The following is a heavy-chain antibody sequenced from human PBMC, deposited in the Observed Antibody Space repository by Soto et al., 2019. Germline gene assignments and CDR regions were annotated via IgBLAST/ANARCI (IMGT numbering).Heavy chain of an antibody. Sequence: GASVKVSCKASGYTFTSYGISCVRQAPGQGLEWMGWISAYNGNTNYAQKLQGRVTMTTDTSTSTAYMELRSLRSDDTAVYYCARDQGRITIFGVVITPFDPWGQGTLVTVS. V-gene: IGHV1-18*01. CDR2: ISAYNGNT. J-gene: IGHJ5*02. CDR3: ARDQGRITIFGVVITPFDP. D-gene: IGHD3-3*01. CDR1: GYTFTSYG.